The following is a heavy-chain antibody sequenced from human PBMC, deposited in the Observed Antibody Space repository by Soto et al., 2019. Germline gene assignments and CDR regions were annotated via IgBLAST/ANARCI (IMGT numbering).Heavy chain of an antibody. J-gene: IGHJ4*02. V-gene: IGHV3-23*01. Sequence: EVQLLESGGGLVQPGGSLRLSCAASGFTFSSYAMSWVRQAPGKGLEWVSSISGSGGSTYYADSVKGRFTISRDNSKNTLHLQMNSLRAKDTAVHDCAKVGIGFGEILWGTVDFDYWGQGTLVTVSS. CDR1: GFTFSSYA. CDR3: AKVGIGFGEILWGTVDFDY. D-gene: IGHD3-10*01. CDR2: ISGSGGST.